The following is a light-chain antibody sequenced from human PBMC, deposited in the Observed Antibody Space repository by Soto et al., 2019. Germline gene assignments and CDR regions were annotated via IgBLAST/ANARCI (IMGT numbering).Light chain of an antibody. J-gene: IGKJ4*01. Sequence: EIVLTQSPATLSLSPGERATLSCRASQSVSSYLAWYQQKPGQAPRLLIYDASNRATGIPARFSGSGSGTDFTITISSLEPEDFAVYYCQQRSNWPPMITFGGGTKVEIK. CDR2: DAS. V-gene: IGKV3-11*01. CDR1: QSVSSY. CDR3: QQRSNWPPMIT.